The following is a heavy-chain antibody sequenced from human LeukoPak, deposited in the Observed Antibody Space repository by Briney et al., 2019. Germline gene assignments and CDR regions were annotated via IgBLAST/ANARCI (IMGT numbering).Heavy chain of an antibody. CDR2: ISGSGGST. J-gene: IGHJ4*02. V-gene: IGHV3-23*01. CDR3: AKGRGKMTTVTFIDY. CDR1: GFTFSSYA. Sequence: GGSLRLSCAASGFTFSSYAMSWVRQAPGKGLEWVSAISGSGGSTYYADSVKGRFTISRDNSKNTLYLQMNSLRAEDTAVYYRAKGRGKMTTVTFIDYWGQGTLVTVSS. D-gene: IGHD4-17*01.